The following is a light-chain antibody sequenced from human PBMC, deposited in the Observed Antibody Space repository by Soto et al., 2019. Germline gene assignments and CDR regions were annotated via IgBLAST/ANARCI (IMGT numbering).Light chain of an antibody. J-gene: IGLJ3*02. CDR2: SNN. CDR3: AAWDDSLSGSWV. CDR1: SSNIGSNY. V-gene: IGLV1-47*02. Sequence: QAVVTQPPSASGTPGQRGTISCSGSSSNIGSNYVYWYQQLPGTAPKLLIYSNNQRPSGVPDRFSGSKSDTSASLAISGLRSEDEADYYCAAWDDSLSGSWVFGGGTQLTVL.